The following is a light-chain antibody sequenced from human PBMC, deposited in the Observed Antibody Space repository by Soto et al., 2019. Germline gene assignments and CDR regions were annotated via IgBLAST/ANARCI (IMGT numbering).Light chain of an antibody. V-gene: IGKV3-20*01. CDR1: QSVTNNF. CDR3: QQYITLPHT. CDR2: GIS. J-gene: IGKJ2*01. Sequence: ENVLTQSPGTLFLSPGERATLSCRASQSVTNNFFAWYQQKPGQAPRLLIYGISSRATGIPDRFSGSGSGTDFTLTISRLEPEDFAVYYCQQYITLPHTFGQGTKLEVK.